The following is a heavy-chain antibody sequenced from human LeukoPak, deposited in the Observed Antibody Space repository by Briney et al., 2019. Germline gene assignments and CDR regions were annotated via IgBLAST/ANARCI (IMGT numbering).Heavy chain of an antibody. CDR3: ANTYYYDSSGYYAGGRAFDI. J-gene: IGHJ3*02. CDR2: INTNTGNP. Sequence: GXSVKXSCKASGYTFTSYAMNWVRQAPGQGLEWMGWINTNTGNPTYAQGFTGRFVFSLDTSVSTAYLQISSLKAEDTAVYYCANTYYYDSSGYYAGGRAFDIWGQGTMVTVSS. D-gene: IGHD3-22*01. CDR1: GYTFTSYA. V-gene: IGHV7-4-1*02.